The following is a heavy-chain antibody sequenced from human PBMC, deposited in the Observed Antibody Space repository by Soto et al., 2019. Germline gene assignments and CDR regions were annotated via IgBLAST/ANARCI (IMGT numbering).Heavy chain of an antibody. Sequence: GGSLRLSCAASGFTLSSYGMDWVRQAPGKGLEWVAVIWDDGSSTYYADSVKGRFTISRDNSKNTLYLQMNSLRAEDTAVYYCARYLIVGATPDYYYYGMDVWGQGTTVTVSS. CDR1: GFTLSSYG. D-gene: IGHD1-26*01. CDR3: ARYLIVGATPDYYYYGMDV. J-gene: IGHJ6*02. V-gene: IGHV3-33*01. CDR2: IWDDGSST.